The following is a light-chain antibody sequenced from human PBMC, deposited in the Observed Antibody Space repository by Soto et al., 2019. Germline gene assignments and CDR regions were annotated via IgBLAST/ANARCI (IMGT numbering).Light chain of an antibody. CDR1: QSISSW. CDR2: KAS. CDR3: QELNSYPRT. Sequence: IMMKKSPSTLFAPVGDTVTTIWRDSQSISSWLAWYQQKPGKAPKLLIYKASSVESGVPSRFSGSGSGKDITLTISSLQPEDFATYYCQELNSYPRTFGQGTRLEIK. V-gene: IGKV1-5*03. J-gene: IGKJ5*01.